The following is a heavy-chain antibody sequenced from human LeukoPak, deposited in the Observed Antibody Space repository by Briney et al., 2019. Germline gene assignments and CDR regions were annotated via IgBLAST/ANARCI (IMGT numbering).Heavy chain of an antibody. CDR1: GGSFSGYY. CDR2: INHSGST. D-gene: IGHD3-16*02. J-gene: IGHJ4*02. V-gene: IGHV4-34*01. CDR3: ARHIARDYVWGSYRGGAGFDY. Sequence: SETLSLTCAVYGGSFSGYYWSWIRQPPGKGLEWIGEINHSGSTNYNPSLKSRVTISVDTSKNQFSLKLSSVTAADTAVYYCARHIARDYVWGSYRGGAGFDYWGQGTLVTVSS.